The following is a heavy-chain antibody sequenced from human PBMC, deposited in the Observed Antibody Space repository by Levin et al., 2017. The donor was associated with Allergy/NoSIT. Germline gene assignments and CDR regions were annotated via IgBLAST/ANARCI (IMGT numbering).Heavy chain of an antibody. CDR3: ARDSLYCSGGSCPTYYDYYMDV. CDR2: ISYDGSNK. Sequence: GGSLRLSCAASGFTFSSYAMHWVRQAPGKGLEWVAVISYDGSNKYYADSVKGRFTISRDNSKNTLYLQMNSLRAEDTAVYYCARDSLYCSGGSCPTYYDYYMDVWGKGTTVTVSS. V-gene: IGHV3-30-3*01. D-gene: IGHD2-15*01. CDR1: GFTFSSYA. J-gene: IGHJ6*03.